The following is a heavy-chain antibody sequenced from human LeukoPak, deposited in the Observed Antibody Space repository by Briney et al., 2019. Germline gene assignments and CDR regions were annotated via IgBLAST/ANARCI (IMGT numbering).Heavy chain of an antibody. CDR3: AREVIAVAGTPNY. J-gene: IGHJ4*02. CDR2: INQDGSEK. Sequence: GGSLRLSCAASGFTFSSYWMSWVRQAPGKGLEWVANINQDGSEKYYVDSVKGRFTISRDNAKSSLYLQMNSLRAEDTAVYYCAREVIAVAGTPNYWGQGTLVTVSS. D-gene: IGHD6-19*01. V-gene: IGHV3-7*01. CDR1: GFTFSSYW.